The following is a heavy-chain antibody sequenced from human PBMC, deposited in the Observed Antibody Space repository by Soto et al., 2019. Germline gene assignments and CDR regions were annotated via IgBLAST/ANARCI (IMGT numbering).Heavy chain of an antibody. CDR2: VKPKSIGETI. CDR3: TADLVGLSRIIDY. Sequence: EVQLLESGGGLVEPGGSLRVSCAVSGIIFSDAWLNWVRQAPEEGLEWVGSVKPKSIGETIDYAAPVKGRFTISRDDSENTLYLEMNSLKIEDTAVYHCTADLVGLSRIIDYWGQGTLVTVSS. D-gene: IGHD2-2*01. J-gene: IGHJ4*02. V-gene: IGHV3-15*07. CDR1: GIIFSDAW.